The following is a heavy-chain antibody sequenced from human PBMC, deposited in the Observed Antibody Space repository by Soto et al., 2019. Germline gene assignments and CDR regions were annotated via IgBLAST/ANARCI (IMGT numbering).Heavy chain of an antibody. J-gene: IGHJ4*02. CDR3: AKDRGLYFDY. CDR2: ISGSGGST. Sequence: GGSLRLSCVASGFFFRDFGMHWVRQAPGKGLEWVSAISGSGGSTYYADSVKGRFTISRDNSKNTLYLQMNSLRAEDTAVYYCAKDRGLYFDYWGQGTLVTVSS. CDR1: GFFFRDFG. V-gene: IGHV3-23*01.